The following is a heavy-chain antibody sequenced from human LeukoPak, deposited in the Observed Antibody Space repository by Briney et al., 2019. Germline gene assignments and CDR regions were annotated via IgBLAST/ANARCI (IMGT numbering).Heavy chain of an antibody. J-gene: IGHJ4*02. CDR3: ARDPSSYADYVWFDY. CDR1: GFTVSSNY. V-gene: IGHV3-7*01. CDR2: IKQDGSEK. D-gene: IGHD3-16*01. Sequence: PGGSLRLSCAASGFTVSSNYMSWVRQAPGKGLEWVANIKQDGSEKYYVDSAKGRFTISRDNARNSLYLQMNSLRAEDTAVYYCARDPSSYADYVWFDYWGQGTLVTVSS.